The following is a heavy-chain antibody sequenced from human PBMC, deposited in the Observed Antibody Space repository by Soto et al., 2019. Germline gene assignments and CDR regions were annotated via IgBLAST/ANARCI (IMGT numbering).Heavy chain of an antibody. CDR3: ARDELIYQQQLVPGGIDY. V-gene: IGHV3-30-3*01. Sequence: GGSLRLSCAASGFTFSSYAMHWVRQAPGKGLEWVAVISYDESNKYYADSVKGRFTISRDNSKNTLYLQMNSLRAEDTAVYYCARDELIYQQQLVPGGIDYWGQGTLVTVSS. J-gene: IGHJ4*02. CDR1: GFTFSSYA. CDR2: ISYDESNK. D-gene: IGHD6-13*01.